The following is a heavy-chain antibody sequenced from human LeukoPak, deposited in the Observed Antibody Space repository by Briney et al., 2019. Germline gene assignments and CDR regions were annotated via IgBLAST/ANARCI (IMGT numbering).Heavy chain of an antibody. CDR1: GFTFSSYG. J-gene: IGHJ5*02. V-gene: IGHV3-30*03. D-gene: IGHD3-10*01. CDR3: ARGVGLLWFGELEPSYNWFDP. Sequence: GGSLRLSCAASGFTFSSYGMHWVRQAPGKGLEWVAVISYDGSNKYYADSVKGRFTISRDNAKNSLFLQMNSLRAEDTAVYYCARGVGLLWFGELEPSYNWFDPWGQGTLVTVSS. CDR2: ISYDGSNK.